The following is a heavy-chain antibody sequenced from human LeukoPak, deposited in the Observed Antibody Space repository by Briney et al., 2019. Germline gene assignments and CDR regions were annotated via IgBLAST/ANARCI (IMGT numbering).Heavy chain of an antibody. CDR1: GFTFSSSG. CDR3: ARARADYGDYLNDYCYYMDV. CDR2: MRYDGNIN. V-gene: IGHV3-30*02. D-gene: IGHD4-17*01. Sequence: SGGSLRLSCAASGFTFSSSGMHWVRQAPGKGPEWVAFMRYDGNINYYADSVKGRFTISRDNSKNTLYLQMNSLGGEDTAVYYCARARADYGDYLNDYCYYMDVWGKGTTVTISS. J-gene: IGHJ6*03.